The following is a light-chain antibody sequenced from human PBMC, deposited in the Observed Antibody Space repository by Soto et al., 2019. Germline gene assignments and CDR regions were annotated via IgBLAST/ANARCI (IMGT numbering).Light chain of an antibody. J-gene: IGKJ1*01. CDR3: RQYFEWPPKT. V-gene: IGKV3-15*01. CDR2: GAS. CDR1: ETVATN. Sequence: VMTQSPATLSVSPGERATLSCWASETVATNLAWYQQKPGQAPRLLISGASTRAAGISDRFRGSGSGTELTLTMSSLRSEDSDIYYCRQYFEWPPKTFGQGTKVEI.